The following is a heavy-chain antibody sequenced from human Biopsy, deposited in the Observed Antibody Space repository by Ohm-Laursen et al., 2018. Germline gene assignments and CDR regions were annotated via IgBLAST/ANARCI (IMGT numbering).Heavy chain of an antibody. CDR3: AKDRYNYTPIGGFSMDV. Sequence: SLRLSCAASGFTFNNYGMQWVRQAPAKGRGGGAFIFYDGGNTYYADSVKGRFTISRDNSRDTLYLQMSSLRAEDTAVYYCAKDRYNYTPIGGFSMDVWGQGTTVTVSS. V-gene: IGHV3-30*18. CDR1: GFTFNNYG. J-gene: IGHJ6*02. CDR2: IFYDGGNT. D-gene: IGHD5-18*01.